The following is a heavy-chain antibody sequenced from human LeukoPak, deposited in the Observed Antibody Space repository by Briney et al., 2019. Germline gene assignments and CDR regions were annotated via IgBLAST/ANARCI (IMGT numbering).Heavy chain of an antibody. CDR1: GFTFSSYS. CDR2: IKQDGSKK. Sequence: GGSLRLSCAASGFTFSSYSMIWVRQAPGKGLEWVANIKQDGSKKSYVDSVKGRFTISRDNTKNSLYLQMNSLRVEDTAVFYCARDQYDTWSRRGNFDSWGQGTLVIVSS. D-gene: IGHD3-3*01. V-gene: IGHV3-7*03. CDR3: ARDQYDTWSRRGNFDS. J-gene: IGHJ4*02.